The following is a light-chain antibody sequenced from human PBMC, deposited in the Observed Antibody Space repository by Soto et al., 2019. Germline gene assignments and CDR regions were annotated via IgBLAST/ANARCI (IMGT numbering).Light chain of an antibody. CDR3: QHYSSQT. V-gene: IGKV3-20*01. Sequence: EVVLTQSPGTLSLSPGERATLSCRASQSVSSNYLAWYQQRPGQAPRLLIYGASSRATGIPDRFSGSGSGTDFTLTTSRLEPVDSAVYFCQHYSSQTFSQGTKVEIK. CDR2: GAS. J-gene: IGKJ1*01. CDR1: QSVSSNY.